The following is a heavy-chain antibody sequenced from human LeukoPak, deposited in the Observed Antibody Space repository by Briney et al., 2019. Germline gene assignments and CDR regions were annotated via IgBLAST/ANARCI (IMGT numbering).Heavy chain of an antibody. CDR3: VTDLVTKGYLDY. J-gene: IGHJ4*02. Sequence: PGGSLRLSCAASGFTFSNVWMSWVRQVPGKGLEWVGRIRRKTDGETTDHAAPVKGRFTISRDDSKNTLYLQMNSLKTEDTAVYYCVTDLVTKGYLDYWGQGALVTVSS. CDR1: GFTFSNVW. CDR2: IRRKTDGETT. V-gene: IGHV3-15*01. D-gene: IGHD2-21*02.